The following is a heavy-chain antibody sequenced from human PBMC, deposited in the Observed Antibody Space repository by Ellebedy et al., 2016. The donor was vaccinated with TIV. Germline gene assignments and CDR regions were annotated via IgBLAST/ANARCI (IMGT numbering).Heavy chain of an antibody. CDR2: INPSGGNT. J-gene: IGHJ6*03. CDR1: GYTFTFYS. Sequence: AASVKVSCKTSGYTFTFYSMHWVRQAPGQGLEWMGMINPSGGNTTYAQNFQGRVTVTRDTSTTTVYMELSSLRSEDTAIYYCARDQAGAYYYGSGNYSSVSFYMEVWGKGTTVTVSS. CDR3: ARDQAGAYYYGSGNYSSVSFYMEV. V-gene: IGHV1-46*01. D-gene: IGHD3-10*01.